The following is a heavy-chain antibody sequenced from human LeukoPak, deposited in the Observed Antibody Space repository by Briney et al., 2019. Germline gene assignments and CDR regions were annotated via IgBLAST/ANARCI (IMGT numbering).Heavy chain of an antibody. Sequence: GGSLRLSCAASGFTFSSYAMSWVRQAAGKGLEWVSGISGGGGSAYYADSVKGRFTISRDNSKNTLYLQMNSLRAEDTAVYYCAKQLGGSYSSVDYWGQGTLVTVS. CDR3: AKQLGGSYSSVDY. J-gene: IGHJ4*02. CDR2: ISGGGGSA. CDR1: GFTFSSYA. V-gene: IGHV3-23*01. D-gene: IGHD1-26*01.